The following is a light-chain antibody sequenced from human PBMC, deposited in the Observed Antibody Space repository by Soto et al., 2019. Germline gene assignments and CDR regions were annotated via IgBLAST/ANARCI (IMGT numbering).Light chain of an antibody. V-gene: IGLV2-14*01. CDR3: SSYTSSNTLYV. CDR2: EVS. CDR1: SSDVGGYIY. Sequence: QSALTQPASVAGSPGQSITISCTGTSSDVGGYIYVSWYQQHPGKAPKLMIYEVSNRPSGVSNRFSGSKSGNTASLTISGLQAEDEADYYCSSYTSSNTLYVFGTGTKVTVL. J-gene: IGLJ1*01.